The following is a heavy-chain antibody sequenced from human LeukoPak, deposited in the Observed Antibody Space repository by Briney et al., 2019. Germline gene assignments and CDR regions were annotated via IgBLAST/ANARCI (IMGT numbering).Heavy chain of an antibody. Sequence: SETLSLTCTVSGGSISSGSYYWGWIRQPAGKGLEWIGRIYTSGSTNYNPSLKNRVTISVDTSKNRFSLKLSSVTAADTAGYYCAMLRVNLFDYWGQGTLVTVSS. CDR3: AMLRVNLFDY. J-gene: IGHJ4*02. CDR1: GGSISSGSYY. V-gene: IGHV4-61*02. CDR2: IYTSGST. D-gene: IGHD1-14*01.